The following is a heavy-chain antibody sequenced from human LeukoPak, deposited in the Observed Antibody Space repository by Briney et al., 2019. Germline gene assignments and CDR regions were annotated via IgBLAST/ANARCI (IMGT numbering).Heavy chain of an antibody. D-gene: IGHD3-10*01. CDR2: ISSSGVST. Sequence: PGGSLRLSCAASGFTFSNYAMNWVRQPPGKGLEWVSAISSSGVSTYYADSVKGRFTIARDNSKNTLYLQMNSLRAEDTAVYYCAGYGSGSYYTCYYYMDVWGKGTTVTISS. CDR3: AGYGSGSYYTCYYYMDV. CDR1: GFTFSNYA. J-gene: IGHJ6*03. V-gene: IGHV3-23*01.